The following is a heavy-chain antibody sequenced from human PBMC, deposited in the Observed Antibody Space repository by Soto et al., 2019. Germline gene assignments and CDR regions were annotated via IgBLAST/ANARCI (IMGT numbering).Heavy chain of an antibody. CDR1: GYPFTDYF. Sequence: GASVKVSCKTSGYPFTDYFINWVRQAPGQGLEWMGIISLYHHSTSYAQKFQGRLTVTADTSTTTVYMDLSSLTSEDSAVYWCARELYSCGGDCPYCMDYWGQGTLVTVSS. D-gene: IGHD2-21*02. V-gene: IGHV1-46*01. CDR3: ARELYSCGGDCPYCMDY. CDR2: ISLYHHST. J-gene: IGHJ4*02.